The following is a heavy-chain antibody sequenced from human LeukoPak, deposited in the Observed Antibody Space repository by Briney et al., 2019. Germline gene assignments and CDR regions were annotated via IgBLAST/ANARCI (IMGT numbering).Heavy chain of an antibody. CDR2: IWSDSAEI. CDR1: GFIFSRYT. J-gene: IGHJ4*02. Sequence: GGSLRLSCAASGFIFSRYTINWVRQAPGKGLEWVSSIWSDSAEIHYADSVKGRFTISRDNPKNTLYLQMNSLRVEDTAVYYCAKDRTTAARIFDYWGQGTRVTVSS. D-gene: IGHD6-6*01. V-gene: IGHV3-21*04. CDR3: AKDRTTAARIFDY.